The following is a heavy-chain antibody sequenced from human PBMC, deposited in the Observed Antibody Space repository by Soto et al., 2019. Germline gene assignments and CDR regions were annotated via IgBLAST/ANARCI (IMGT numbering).Heavy chain of an antibody. Sequence: EVQLVESGGALVQPGGSLRLSCAASGFIFSNYEMSWVRQAPGKGLEWVSYIDHSGTTIYYADSVKGRFTISRDNAKNSLFLQMNSLRAEDTAVYYCARGHIVATILDYWGQGTLVIVSS. J-gene: IGHJ4*02. V-gene: IGHV3-48*03. D-gene: IGHD5-12*01. CDR2: IDHSGTTI. CDR3: ARGHIVATILDY. CDR1: GFIFSNYE.